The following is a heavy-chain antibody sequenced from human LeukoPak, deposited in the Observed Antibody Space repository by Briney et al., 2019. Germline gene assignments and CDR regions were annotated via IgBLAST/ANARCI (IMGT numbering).Heavy chain of an antibody. CDR2: ISGTGMST. J-gene: IGHJ6*04. CDR1: GFTSKTYGFNTYG. Sequence: PGGSLRLSCAASGFTSKTYGFNTYGMSWLRQAPGKGLEWVSVISGTGMSTYYADSVKGRFTISRDNSQNMLYLQMNSLRAEDTAVYYCAELGITMIGGVWGKGTTVTISS. V-gene: IGHV3-23*01. CDR3: AELGITMIGGV. D-gene: IGHD3-10*02.